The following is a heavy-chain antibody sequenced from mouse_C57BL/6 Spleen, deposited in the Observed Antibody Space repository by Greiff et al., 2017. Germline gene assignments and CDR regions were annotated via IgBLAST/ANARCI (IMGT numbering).Heavy chain of an antibody. Sequence: QVQLQQPGAELVRSGSSVKLSCKASGYTFTSDWMDWVKQRPGQGLEWIGNIYSSDSETHYNQKFKDKATLTVDKSSSTAYMQLSSLTSKDSAVYYCARRSYDGYPPDYWGRGTTLAVSS. CDR1: GYTFTSDW. V-gene: IGHV1-61*01. D-gene: IGHD2-3*01. CDR2: IYSSDSET. J-gene: IGHJ2*01. CDR3: ARRSYDGYPPDY.